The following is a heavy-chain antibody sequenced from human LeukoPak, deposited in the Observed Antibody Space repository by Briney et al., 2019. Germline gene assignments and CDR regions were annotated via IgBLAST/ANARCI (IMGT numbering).Heavy chain of an antibody. CDR2: IYTRGGT. CDR3: AREVEDRRDGYNLGYFDL. Sequence: PSETLSLTCTVSGGSLSSYYMSWIRQPAGKGLEWIGRIYTRGGTTYNPPLTSRVTMAVATSKNQFSLKLSSVTAADTAISYCAREVEDRRDGYNLGYFDLWGRGTLVTVSS. V-gene: IGHV4-4*07. CDR1: GGSLSSYY. D-gene: IGHD5-24*01. J-gene: IGHJ2*01.